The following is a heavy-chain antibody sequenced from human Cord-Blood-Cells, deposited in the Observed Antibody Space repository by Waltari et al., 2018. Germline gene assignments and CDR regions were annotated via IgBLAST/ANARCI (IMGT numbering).Heavy chain of an antibody. D-gene: IGHD3-16*01. Sequence: QVQLVESGGGVVQPGRSLRLSCAASGFTFSSSAMHWVRQAPGKGMEWVALISYDGSNKYDADSVKGRFTISRDNSKNTLYLQMNSLRAEDTAVYYCAREGGGEYFDYWGQGTLVTVSS. V-gene: IGHV3-30-3*01. CDR1: GFTFSSSA. J-gene: IGHJ4*02. CDR3: AREGGGEYFDY. CDR2: ISYDGSNK.